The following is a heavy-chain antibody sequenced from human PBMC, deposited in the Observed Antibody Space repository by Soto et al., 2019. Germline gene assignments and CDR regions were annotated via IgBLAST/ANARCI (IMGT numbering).Heavy chain of an antibody. CDR2: TYHGGAT. CDR3: AHQTISYTLDV. J-gene: IGHJ6*02. D-gene: IGHD1-1*01. CDR1: GGSIRGHYW. Sequence: QVQLQESGPGLVKPSGTLSLTCALSGGSIRGHYWWSWVRQTPGKGLEWIGETYHGGATYYNPSLKSRVTISTDESKNQLSLKLNFVTAADTAVYYCAHQTISYTLDVWGQGTTVTVSS. V-gene: IGHV4-4*02.